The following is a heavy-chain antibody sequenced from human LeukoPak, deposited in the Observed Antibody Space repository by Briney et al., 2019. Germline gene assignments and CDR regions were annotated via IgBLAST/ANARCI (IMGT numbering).Heavy chain of an antibody. D-gene: IGHD3-3*01. CDR1: GYSFTSYW. V-gene: IGHV5-51*01. CDR2: IYPGDSDT. J-gene: IGHJ4*02. CDR3: ARLGVTIFGVADSPDY. Sequence: GESLKISCKGSGYSFTSYWIGWVRQRPGKGLGWVGIIYPGDSDTRYSPSFQGQVTISADKSISTAYLQWSSLKASDTAMYYCARLGVTIFGVADSPDYWGQGTLVTVSS.